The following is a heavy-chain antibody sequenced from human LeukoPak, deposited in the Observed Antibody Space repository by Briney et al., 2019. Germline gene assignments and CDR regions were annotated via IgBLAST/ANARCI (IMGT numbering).Heavy chain of an antibody. CDR3: ARTTSFTASGYDY. V-gene: IGHV1-8*03. CDR1: GDTFTTYH. D-gene: IGHD6-25*01. CDR2: MNPNSGDR. Sequence: ASVKVSCRASGDTFTTYHINWVRQAAGQRLERSGWMNPNSGDRGFAQKFQGRVTITTDTSIGTAYMELSSLRSEDTAVYFCARTTSFTASGYDYWGQGTLVTVST. J-gene: IGHJ4*02.